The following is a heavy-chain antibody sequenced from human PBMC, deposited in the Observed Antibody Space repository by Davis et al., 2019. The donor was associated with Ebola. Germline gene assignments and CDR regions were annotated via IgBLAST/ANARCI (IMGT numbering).Heavy chain of an antibody. Sequence: PSETLSLTCTVSGGSIRSSTYYWGWIRQPPGKGLEWIGSFYYSGSTYYNPSLKSRVTISVDPSKNQFSLKVSSVTAADTAVYYCARHSSTTVTYYFDYWGQGTLVTVSS. D-gene: IGHD4-17*01. J-gene: IGHJ4*02. V-gene: IGHV4-39*01. CDR2: FYYSGST. CDR1: GGSIRSSTYY. CDR3: ARHSSTTVTYYFDY.